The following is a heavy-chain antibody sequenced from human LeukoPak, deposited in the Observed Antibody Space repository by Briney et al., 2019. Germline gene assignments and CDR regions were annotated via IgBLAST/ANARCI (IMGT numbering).Heavy chain of an antibody. CDR1: GGSFSGW. CDR2: IHHSGGT. J-gene: IGHJ3*02. D-gene: IGHD2-15*01. V-gene: IGHV4-34*01. Sequence: PSETLSLTCAVYGGSFSGWWSWIRQPPGKGLEWIGEIHHSGGTKYNPSLRSLDTISVDTSKRQISLKMTSVTAAETAIYYYARHNGWAFDIWGQGAVVTVSS. CDR3: ARHNGWAFDI.